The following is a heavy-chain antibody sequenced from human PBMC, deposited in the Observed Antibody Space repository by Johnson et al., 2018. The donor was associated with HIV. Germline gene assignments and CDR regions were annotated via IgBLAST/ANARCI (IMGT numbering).Heavy chain of an antibody. CDR1: GFTFSSYA. Sequence: QVQLVESGGGVVQPGRSLRLSCAASGFTFSSYAMHWVRQAPGKGLEWVAVISYDGRNKYYADSVKGRFTISRDNSKNTLYLQMNSLRAEDTAVYYCARDFMYAFDIWGQGTMVTVSS. J-gene: IGHJ3*02. CDR3: ARDFMYAFDI. V-gene: IGHV3-30*04. D-gene: IGHD3-10*02. CDR2: ISYDGRNK.